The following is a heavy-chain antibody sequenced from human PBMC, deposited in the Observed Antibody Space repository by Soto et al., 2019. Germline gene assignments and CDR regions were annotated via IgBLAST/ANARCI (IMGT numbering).Heavy chain of an antibody. CDR1: GFTFSTYG. Sequence: QVQLVESGGGVVQPGRSLRLSCAASGFTFSTYGMHWVRQAPGTGLEWVAVIWYDGSHKDYADSVKGRFTISRDNSKNTLYLQMNSLRVEDTGVYYCARAVGPFDYWGQGTLVAVFS. D-gene: IGHD1-26*01. CDR2: IWYDGSHK. J-gene: IGHJ4*02. CDR3: ARAVGPFDY. V-gene: IGHV3-33*01.